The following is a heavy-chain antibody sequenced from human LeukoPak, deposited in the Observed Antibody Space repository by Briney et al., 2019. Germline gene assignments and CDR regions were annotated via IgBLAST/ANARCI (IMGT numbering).Heavy chain of an antibody. J-gene: IGHJ4*02. Sequence: KASETLSLTCTVSGDSIGSGTHYWGWIRQPPGKGLEWIGSIYYSGSTYYTPSLKSRVTISVDTSKNQFSLKVPSVTAADTAVYYCARHLALGPYDYWGQGTLVTVSS. CDR2: IYYSGST. V-gene: IGHV4-39*01. CDR1: GDSIGSGTHY. D-gene: IGHD1-26*01. CDR3: ARHLALGPYDY.